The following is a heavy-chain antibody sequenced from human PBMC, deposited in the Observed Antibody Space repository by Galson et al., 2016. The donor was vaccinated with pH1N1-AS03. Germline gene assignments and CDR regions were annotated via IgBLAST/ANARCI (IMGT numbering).Heavy chain of an antibody. V-gene: IGHV4-39*01. CDR2: IYYSGNS. D-gene: IGHD4-11*01. Sequence: ETLSLTCTVSGGSISSRDHYWVWIRQTPGKGLEWIGHIYYSGNSYYNPSLKSRANFSVDTSKNQLSLKLTSGTAADTSIYSWVRDYSHLPYHFHYWGQGTLVSVSS. CDR3: VRDYSHLPYHFHY. J-gene: IGHJ1*01. CDR1: GGSISSRDHY.